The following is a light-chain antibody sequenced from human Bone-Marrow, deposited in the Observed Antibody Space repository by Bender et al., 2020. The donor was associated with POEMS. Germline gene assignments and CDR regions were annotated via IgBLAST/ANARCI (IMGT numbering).Light chain of an antibody. CDR3: VAWDASLNGWV. J-gene: IGLJ3*02. CDR2: DVS. CDR1: SSDVGAYNY. V-gene: IGLV2-14*01. Sequence: QTALTQPASVSGSPGQSITISCTGSSSDVGAYNYVSWYQQYPGKAPKLTIYDVSNRPSGVSDRFSGSKSGNTASLTISGLQSDDEAIYFCVAWDASLNGWVFGGGTKLTVL.